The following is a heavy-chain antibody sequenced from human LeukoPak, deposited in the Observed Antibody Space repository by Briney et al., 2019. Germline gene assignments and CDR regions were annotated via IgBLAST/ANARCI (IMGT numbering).Heavy chain of an antibody. CDR1: GGSISSGSYY. J-gene: IGHJ3*02. V-gene: IGHV4-61*02. CDR2: IYTSGTT. D-gene: IGHD5-12*01. Sequence: PSETLSLTCTVSGGSISSGSYYWSWIRQPAGKGLEWIGRIYTSGTTNYNFSLKSRVTISVNRSNNQFSLKLTSVTAADTAVYYCATSRGYSGYDDGYDIWGQGTLVTVSS. CDR3: ATSRGYSGYDDGYDI.